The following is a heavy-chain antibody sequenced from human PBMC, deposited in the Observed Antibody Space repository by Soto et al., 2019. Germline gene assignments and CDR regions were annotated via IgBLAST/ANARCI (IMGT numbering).Heavy chain of an antibody. V-gene: IGHV3-72*01. CDR3: ASSITQMLTH. D-gene: IGHD1-20*01. CDR2: ITNRATGDTT. Sequence: EVQLVESGGGLVQSGGSLRLSCTASGFSVSDHFMDWVRQTPGKGLEWLGQITNRATGDTTFYAASVKGRFTVSKDESRNSLYLQMNSLKTEDTAVYYCASSITQMLTHWGQGTLVAVAS. CDR1: GFSVSDHF. J-gene: IGHJ4*02.